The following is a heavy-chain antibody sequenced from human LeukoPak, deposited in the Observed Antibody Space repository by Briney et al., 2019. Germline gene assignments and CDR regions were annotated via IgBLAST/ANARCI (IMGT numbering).Heavy chain of an antibody. CDR3: AGASTVTSYYYYGMGV. CDR2: IYYSGST. CDR1: GGSISSYY. Sequence: SETLSLTCTVSGGSISSYYWSWIRQPPGKGLEWIGYIYYSGSTNYNPSLKSRVTISVDTSKNQFSLKLSSVTAADTAVYYCAGASTVTSYYYYGMGVWGQGTTVTVSS. V-gene: IGHV4-59*01. J-gene: IGHJ6*02. D-gene: IGHD4-17*01.